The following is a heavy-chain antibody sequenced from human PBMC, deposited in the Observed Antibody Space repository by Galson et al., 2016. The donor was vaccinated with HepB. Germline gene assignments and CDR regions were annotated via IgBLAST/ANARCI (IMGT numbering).Heavy chain of an antibody. D-gene: IGHD3-3*01. V-gene: IGHV4-59*13. CDR2: IYYSGSA. J-gene: IGHJ4*02. Sequence: SETLSLTCTVSGGSIDYYYWSWIRQPPGGGLEWIGYIYYSGSANYNPSLKSRVTMSVDTSNNVFSLKMTSVTAADTAIYYCAGERREDYYDYWSGFNYWGQGTPVTVSS. CDR1: GGSIDYYY. CDR3: AGERREDYYDYWSGFNY.